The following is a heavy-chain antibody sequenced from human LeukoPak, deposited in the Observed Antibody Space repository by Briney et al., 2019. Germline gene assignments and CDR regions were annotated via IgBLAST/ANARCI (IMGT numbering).Heavy chain of an antibody. V-gene: IGHV3-7*03. J-gene: IGHJ4*02. CDR1: GFTFSSYG. Sequence: GGSLRLSCAASGFTFSSYGMHWVRQAPGKGLEWVASIKCDGSEIYYVDSVKGRFTISRDNAKNSLYLQMNSLRAEDTAVYYCAKETTGFDYWGQGTLVTVSS. CDR2: IKCDGSEI. CDR3: AKETTGFDY. D-gene: IGHD2-8*02.